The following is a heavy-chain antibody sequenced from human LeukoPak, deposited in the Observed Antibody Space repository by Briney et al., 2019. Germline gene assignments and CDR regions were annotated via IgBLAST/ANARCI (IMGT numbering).Heavy chain of an antibody. J-gene: IGHJ4*02. V-gene: IGHV4-38-2*02. Sequence: SESLSLTCTVSGYSISSGYYWGWIRQPPGKGLEWSGSIYHSGSTYYNPSLKSRGIISVDTSKNQSALKLSSVTAARTAVHQPARARYSYANFDYWGQGTLVTVSS. D-gene: IGHD5-18*01. CDR3: ARARYSYANFDY. CDR2: IYHSGST. CDR1: GYSISSGYY.